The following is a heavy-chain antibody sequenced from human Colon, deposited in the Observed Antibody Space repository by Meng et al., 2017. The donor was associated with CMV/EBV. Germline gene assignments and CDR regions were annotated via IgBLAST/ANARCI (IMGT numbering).Heavy chain of an antibody. CDR3: AKDRALGGGAYYFED. D-gene: IGHD3-3*01. Sequence: GFTFSPYAMSWVRPAPGKGLEWVASISGSGGSTYYADSVKGRFTISRDNSKNTLYLQMNTLRADDTAIYYCAKDRALGGGAYYFEDWGQGTLVTVSS. J-gene: IGHJ4*02. CDR2: ISGSGGST. V-gene: IGHV3-23*01. CDR1: GFTFSPYA.